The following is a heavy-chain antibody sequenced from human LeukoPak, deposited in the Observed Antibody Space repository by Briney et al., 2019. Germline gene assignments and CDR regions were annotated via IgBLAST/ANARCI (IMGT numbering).Heavy chain of an antibody. CDR1: GYTFTGYY. V-gene: IGHV1-46*01. Sequence: GASVKVSCKASGYTFTGYYMQWVRQAPGQGLEWMGIINPSGGSTSYAQKFQGRVTMTRDTSTSTVYMELSGLRSEDTAVYYCARNYYYREIRYRSSFGYWGQGTLVTVSS. CDR2: INPSGGST. CDR3: ARNYYYREIRYRSSFGY. D-gene: IGHD3-9*01. J-gene: IGHJ4*02.